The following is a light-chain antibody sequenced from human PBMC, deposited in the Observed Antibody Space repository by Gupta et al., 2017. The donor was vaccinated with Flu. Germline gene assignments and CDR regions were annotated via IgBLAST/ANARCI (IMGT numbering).Light chain of an antibody. Sequence: AGITGGGNGIGSKSVHGYQQKPGQAPVLVGYEDSDRPSGIPKRFSGSNSANTATLTISRAEACDEADTYCQVWDRPFGGGTKLTVL. CDR2: EDS. CDR1: GIGSKS. CDR3: QVWDRP. V-gene: IGLV3-21*02. J-gene: IGLJ2*01.